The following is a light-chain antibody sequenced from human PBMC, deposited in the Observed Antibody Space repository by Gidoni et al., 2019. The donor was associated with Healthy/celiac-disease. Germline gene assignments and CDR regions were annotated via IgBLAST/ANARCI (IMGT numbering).Light chain of an antibody. V-gene: IGKV2-28*01. J-gene: IGKJ1*01. CDR3: MQALQTPKT. Sequence: DIVLTQSPLSLPVTPGEPASISCRSSQSLLHSNGYNYLYWYLKKPGQSPQLLISLGSNRASGVHDRFSGSGSGTDFTLKISRVEAEDVGVYYCMQALQTPKTFGQGTKVEIK. CDR2: LGS. CDR1: QSLLHSNGYNY.